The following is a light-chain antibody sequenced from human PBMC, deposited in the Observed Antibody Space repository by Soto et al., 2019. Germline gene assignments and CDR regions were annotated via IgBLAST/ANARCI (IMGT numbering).Light chain of an antibody. CDR2: GAS. V-gene: IGKV3-15*01. CDR1: QSVSNF. Sequence: EILLTQFPSTLSWSPGDTATLPCRARQSVSNFLGWYQQKPGQAPRLLIYGASTRGTGIPARFSGSGSGTEFTLTISSLKSAEYSVYYCHQYNNWPPLTCGQGTQVDIK. J-gene: IGKJ1*01. CDR3: HQYNNWPPLT.